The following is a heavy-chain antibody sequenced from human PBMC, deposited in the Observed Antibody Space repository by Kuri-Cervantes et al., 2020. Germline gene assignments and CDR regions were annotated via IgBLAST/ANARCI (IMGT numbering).Heavy chain of an antibody. J-gene: IGHJ4*02. CDR3: AKVSTAGY. V-gene: IGHV3-30*18. CDR1: GFTFSSYG. CDR2: ISYDGSNK. Sequence: GGSLRLSCAASGFTFSSYGMHWVRQAPGKGLEWVAVISYDGSNKYYADSVKGRFTISRDNSKNTLYLQMNSLRAEDTAVYYCAKVSTAGYWGQGTLVPVSS.